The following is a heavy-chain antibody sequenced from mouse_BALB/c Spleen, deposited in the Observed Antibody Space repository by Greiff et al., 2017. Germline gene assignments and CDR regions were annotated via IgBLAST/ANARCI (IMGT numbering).Heavy chain of an antibody. J-gene: IGHJ3*01. CDR1: GFTFTDYY. CDR2: LRNKANGYTT. V-gene: IGHV7-3*02. D-gene: IGHD2-12*01. Sequence: EVMLVESGGGLVQPGGSLRLSCATSGFTFTDYYMSWVRQPPGKALEWLGFLRNKANGYTTEYSASVKGRFTISRDNSQSILYLQMNTLRAEDSATYYWARGDLGGGGTTLAYWGQGTLVTVSA. CDR3: ARGDLGGGGTTLAY.